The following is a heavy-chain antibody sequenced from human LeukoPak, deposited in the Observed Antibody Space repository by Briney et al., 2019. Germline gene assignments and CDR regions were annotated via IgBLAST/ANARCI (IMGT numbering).Heavy chain of an antibody. J-gene: IGHJ6*04. Sequence: GGSLRLSCAASGLSFSSYGMHWVRQAPGKGLEWVAFIQYDGSNKFYADSVKGRFSISRDNAKNTLYLQMNSLRAEDTAVYYCARGPRSGSSYGTPPDVWGKGATVTVSS. CDR3: ARGPRSGSSYGTPPDV. V-gene: IGHV3-30*12. D-gene: IGHD1-26*01. CDR2: IQYDGSNK. CDR1: GLSFSSYG.